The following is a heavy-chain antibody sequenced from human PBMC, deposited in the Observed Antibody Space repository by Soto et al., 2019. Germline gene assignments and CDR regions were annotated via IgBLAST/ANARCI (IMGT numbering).Heavy chain of an antibody. J-gene: IGHJ5*02. D-gene: IGHD3-3*01. CDR2: IYTSGST. CDR1: GGSISSYY. V-gene: IGHV4-4*07. CDR3: ARTSSYDFWSGYYTNWFDP. Sequence: SETLSLTCTVSGGSISSYYWSWIRQPAGKGLEWIGRIYTSGSTNYNPSLKSRVTMSVDTSKNQFSLKLSSVTAADTAVYYCARTSSYDFWSGYYTNWFDPWGQGTLVTV.